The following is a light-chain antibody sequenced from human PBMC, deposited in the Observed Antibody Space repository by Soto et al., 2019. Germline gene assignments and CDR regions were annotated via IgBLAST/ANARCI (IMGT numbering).Light chain of an antibody. Sequence: EIVLTQSPGTLSLSPGERATLSCRASQSVSSSYLGRYQQKPGQAPRLLIYGASTRATGIPDTFSGSGSGTDFTLTISRLDPEDFAVYYCQQYGGSSLYTFGQGTKLEIK. J-gene: IGKJ2*01. CDR3: QQYGGSSLYT. CDR1: QSVSSSY. V-gene: IGKV3-20*01. CDR2: GAS.